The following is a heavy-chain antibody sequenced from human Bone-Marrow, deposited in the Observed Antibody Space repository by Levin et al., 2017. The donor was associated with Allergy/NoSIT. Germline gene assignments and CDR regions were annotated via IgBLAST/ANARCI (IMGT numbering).Heavy chain of an antibody. CDR2: ISAYNGYT. Sequence: ASVKVSCKASGYTFNSHAITWLSQAPGQGLEWVGWISAYNGYTEYAQKFQDRVILTTDTDTSTVYMELRSLSSDDTAVYYCARYYEALPGAMPIPLFNWFDPWGQGTLVTVSS. V-gene: IGHV1-18*01. D-gene: IGHD2-2*01. J-gene: IGHJ5*02. CDR3: ARYYEALPGAMPIPLFNWFDP. CDR1: GYTFNSHA.